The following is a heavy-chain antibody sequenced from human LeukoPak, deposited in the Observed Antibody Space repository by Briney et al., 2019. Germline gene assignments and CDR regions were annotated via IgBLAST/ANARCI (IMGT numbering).Heavy chain of an antibody. CDR1: GGSISSSNW. Sequence: SETLSLTCAVSGGSISSSNWCRGVRQPPGEGREGTGEIYHSGSTNYNTSLKSRVTISVDKSKNQFSLKLSSVTAADTAVYYCARWNDILTGYYMVLDPWGQRTLVTVSS. J-gene: IGHJ5*02. D-gene: IGHD3-9*01. CDR3: ARWNDILTGYYMVLDP. CDR2: IYHSGST. V-gene: IGHV4-4*02.